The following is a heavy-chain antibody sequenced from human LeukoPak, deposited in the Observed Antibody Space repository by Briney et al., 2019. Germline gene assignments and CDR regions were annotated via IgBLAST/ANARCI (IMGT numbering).Heavy chain of an antibody. CDR2: IYPGDSDT. CDR1: GSSFTSYW. CDR3: ARPMVVTAIPYYFDY. D-gene: IGHD2-21*02. J-gene: IGHJ4*02. V-gene: IGHV5-51*01. Sequence: GASLKISCKGSGSSFTSYWIGWVRQMPGKGLEWMGIIYPGDSDTRYSPSFQGQVTISADKSISTAYLQWSSLKASDTAMYYCARPMVVTAIPYYFDYWGQGTLVTVSS.